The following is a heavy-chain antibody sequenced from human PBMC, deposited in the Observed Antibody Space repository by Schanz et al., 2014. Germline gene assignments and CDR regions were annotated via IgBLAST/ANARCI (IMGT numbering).Heavy chain of an antibody. D-gene: IGHD4-17*01. J-gene: IGHJ4*02. Sequence: EVLLVDSGGGLVQPGGSLRLSCGASGFTFSAHAMSWVRQAPGKGPEWFSAISGSGRDTYYADSVRGRFTISRDNSKNTLYLQMNSLRTEDTAVYYCAKAPYADYGYFHYWGQGTLVPVSS. V-gene: IGHV3-23*04. CDR1: GFTFSAHA. CDR3: AKAPYADYGYFHY. CDR2: ISGSGRDT.